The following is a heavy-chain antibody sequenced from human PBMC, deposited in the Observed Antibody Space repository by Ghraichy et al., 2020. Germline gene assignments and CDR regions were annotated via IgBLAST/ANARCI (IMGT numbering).Heavy chain of an antibody. J-gene: IGHJ4*02. D-gene: IGHD5-18*01. CDR3: ATSRGYSYGYDY. Sequence: SQTLSLTCAVYGGSFSGYYWSWIRQPPGKGLEWIGEINHSGSTNYNPSLKSRVTISVDTSKNQFSLKLSSVTAADMAVYYCATSRGYSYGYDYWGQGTLVTVSS. CDR2: INHSGST. V-gene: IGHV4-34*01. CDR1: GGSFSGYY.